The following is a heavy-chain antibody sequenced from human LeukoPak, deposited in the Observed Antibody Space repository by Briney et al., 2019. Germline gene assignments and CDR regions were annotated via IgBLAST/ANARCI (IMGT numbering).Heavy chain of an antibody. Sequence: SETLSLTCTVSGGSISSGGYYWSWIRQPPGKGLEWIGYIYHSGSTFYNPSLRGRVSISVDRSKNQFSLKLSSVTAADTAVYYCARDRLYNWNYGHYYYMDVWGKGTTVTISS. V-gene: IGHV4-30-2*01. J-gene: IGHJ6*03. D-gene: IGHD1-7*01. CDR1: GGSISSGGYY. CDR3: ARDRLYNWNYGHYYYMDV. CDR2: IYHSGST.